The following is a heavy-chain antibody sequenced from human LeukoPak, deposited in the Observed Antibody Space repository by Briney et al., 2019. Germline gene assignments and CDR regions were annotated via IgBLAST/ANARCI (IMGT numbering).Heavy chain of an antibody. CDR2: IYSGGST. J-gene: IGHJ6*03. CDR1: GFTVSNNY. Sequence: GGSLRLSCAVSGFTVSNNYMSWVRQAPGKGLEWVSVIYSGGSTYYADSVKGRFTISRDNSKNTLYLQMNSLRAEDTAVYYCARSRVVAGYYYYYMDVWGKGTTVTISS. D-gene: IGHD6-19*01. V-gene: IGHV3-53*01. CDR3: ARSRVVAGYYYYYMDV.